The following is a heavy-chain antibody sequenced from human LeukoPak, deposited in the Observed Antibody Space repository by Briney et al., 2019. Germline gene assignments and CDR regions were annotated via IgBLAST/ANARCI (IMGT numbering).Heavy chain of an antibody. CDR1: GFTNYA. CDR3: AKDHSSSWSDFDY. D-gene: IGHD6-13*01. CDR2: ISRDGTDM. J-gene: IGHJ4*02. Sequence: GGSLRLSCAASGFTNYAVHWVRQPPGKGLEWVAVISRDGTDMFYADSVKGRFTISRDNSKNTLYLQMNSLRAEDTAVYYCAKDHSSSWSDFDYWGQGTLVTVSS. V-gene: IGHV3-30-3*02.